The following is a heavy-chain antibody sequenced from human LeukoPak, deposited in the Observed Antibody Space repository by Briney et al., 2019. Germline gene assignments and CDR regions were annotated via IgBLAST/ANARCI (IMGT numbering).Heavy chain of an antibody. V-gene: IGHV3-9*01. Sequence: PGRSLRLSCAASGFTFDDSAMHWVRQAPGKGLEWVSGNSWNSGSIGYADSVKGRFTISRDNAKNSLNLQMNSLRAEDTALYYCAKGPIAAAGSFWYFDYWGQGTLVTVSS. J-gene: IGHJ4*02. CDR2: NSWNSGSI. D-gene: IGHD6-13*01. CDR1: GFTFDDSA. CDR3: AKGPIAAAGSFWYFDY.